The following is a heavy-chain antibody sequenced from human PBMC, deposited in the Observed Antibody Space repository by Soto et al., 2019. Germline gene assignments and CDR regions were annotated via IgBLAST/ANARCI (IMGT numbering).Heavy chain of an antibody. CDR2: ITATGGNT. V-gene: IGHV3-23*01. J-gene: IGHJ6*03. Sequence: EVQLLESGGGLVQPGGSLRLSCAASGFTFSSYGMNWVRQAPGKGLEWVSSITATGGNTYYADSVKGRFTISRDNSKDTLSLQMNVLRAEDTAVYYCAGRYCTAGICYTNYYYYMDVWGKGTTVTVSS. CDR3: AGRYCTAGICYTNYYYYMDV. D-gene: IGHD2-8*02. CDR1: GFTFSSYG.